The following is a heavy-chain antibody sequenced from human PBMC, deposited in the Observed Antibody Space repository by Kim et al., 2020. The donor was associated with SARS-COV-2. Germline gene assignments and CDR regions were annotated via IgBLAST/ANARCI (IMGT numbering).Heavy chain of an antibody. CDR3: ARSMFDYSWGTSLKKEDS. V-gene: IGHV1-18*01. CDR2: ISPFKTDG. Sequence: ASVKVSCKTSGYPFSSFAITWVRQAPGQGLDWMGWISPFKTDGTYTQKFQGRLTLSTDISTSTAYMELRSLRSDDTAVYYCARSMFDYSWGTSLKKEDSW. CDR1: GYPFSSFA. J-gene: IGHJ5*01. D-gene: IGHD3-16*01.